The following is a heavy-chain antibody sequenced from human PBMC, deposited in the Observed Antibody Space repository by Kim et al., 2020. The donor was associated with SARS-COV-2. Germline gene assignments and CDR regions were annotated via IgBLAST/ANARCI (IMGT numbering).Heavy chain of an antibody. CDR2: ISGSGDNT. CDR1: GFPFSSYA. J-gene: IGHJ4*02. Sequence: GGSLRLSCAASGFPFSSYAMSWVRQAPGKGLEWVSGISGSGDNTYYADSVKGRFFISRDKSKSTLYLQMNSLRPEDTATFYCARDRGAVAGSGFDFWGQGTLVTVSS. V-gene: IGHV3-23*01. D-gene: IGHD6-19*01. CDR3: ARDRGAVAGSGFDF.